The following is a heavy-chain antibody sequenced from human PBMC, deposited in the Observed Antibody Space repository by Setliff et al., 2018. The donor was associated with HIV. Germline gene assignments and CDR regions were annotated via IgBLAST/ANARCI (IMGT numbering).Heavy chain of an antibody. J-gene: IGHJ6*02. CDR2: IYYSGST. Sequence: NPSETLSLTCAVSGYSISSGYYWSWIRQPPGKGLEWIGYIYYSGSTNYNPSLKSRVTISVDTSKNQFSLKLSSVTAADTAVYYCAREDYYYYGMDVWGQGTTVTV. CDR1: GYSISSGYY. CDR3: AREDYYYYGMDV. V-gene: IGHV4-38-2*02.